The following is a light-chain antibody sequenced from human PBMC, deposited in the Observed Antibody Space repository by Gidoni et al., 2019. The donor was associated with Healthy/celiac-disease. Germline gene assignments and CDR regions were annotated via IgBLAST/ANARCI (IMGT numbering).Light chain of an antibody. V-gene: IGLV1-47*01. Sequence: QSVLTQPPSASGTPGQGVTSSCSGSSSNIGRNYVYWYQQLPGTAPKLLIYRNNQRPSGVPARFSGSKSGTSASLAISGLRSEDEADYYCAAWDDSLSGVVFGGGTKLTVL. CDR3: AAWDDSLSGVV. CDR1: SSNIGRNY. J-gene: IGLJ2*01. CDR2: RNN.